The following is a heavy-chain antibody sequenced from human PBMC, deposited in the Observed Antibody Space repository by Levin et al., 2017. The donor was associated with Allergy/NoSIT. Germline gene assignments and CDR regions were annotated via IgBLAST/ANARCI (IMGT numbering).Heavy chain of an antibody. CDR1: GFTFSTYA. V-gene: IGHV3-23*01. Sequence: PGESLKISCAASGFTFSTYAMNWVRQAPGQGLEWVSSVSDGGDYTFYADSVKGRFTISRDNSKNTLYLQMNSLRAEDTALYYCAKDDGTAYYSFDSWGQGTLVTVSS. J-gene: IGHJ4*02. CDR3: AKDDGTAYYSFDS. CDR2: VSDGGDYT. D-gene: IGHD1-26*01.